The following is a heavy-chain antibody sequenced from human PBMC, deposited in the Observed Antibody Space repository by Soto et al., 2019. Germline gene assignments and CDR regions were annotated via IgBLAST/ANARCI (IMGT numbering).Heavy chain of an antibody. J-gene: IGHJ4*02. CDR3: AKDRQPEKSWAYDY. D-gene: IGHD2-2*01. CDR1: GFIFSEYT. CDR2: IYSGGTA. V-gene: IGHV3-23*01. Sequence: GGSLRLSCKTSGFIFSEYTMSWVRQAPGKGMEWVSAIYSGGTAFYADSVRGRFTISRDNSATTVDLQMNSLRVEDSAIYYCAKDRQPEKSWAYDYWGRETLVTVSS.